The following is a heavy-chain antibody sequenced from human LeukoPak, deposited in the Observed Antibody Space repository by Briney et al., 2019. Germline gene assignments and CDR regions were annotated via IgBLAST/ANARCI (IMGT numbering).Heavy chain of an antibody. CDR3: ARGWQLDY. CDR1: GFTFSTYA. D-gene: IGHD6-19*01. Sequence: GGSLRLSCAASGFTFSTYAMNWVRQAPGKGLEWVSVIYSGGSTYYADSVKGRFTISRDKSKNTLYLQMNSLRAEDTAVYYCARGWQLDYWGQGTLVTVSS. V-gene: IGHV3-66*01. CDR2: IYSGGST. J-gene: IGHJ4*02.